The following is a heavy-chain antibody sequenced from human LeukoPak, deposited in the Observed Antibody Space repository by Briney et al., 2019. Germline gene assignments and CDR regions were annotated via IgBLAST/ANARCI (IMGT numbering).Heavy chain of an antibody. CDR2: ISGSGGST. Sequence: GGSLRLSCAVSGFTFTSYAMSWVRQAPGKGLEWASAISGSGGSTYYADSVKGRFTISRDNSKNTLYLQMNSLRAEDTAVYYCAKGYWGWPFDYWGQGTLVTVSS. CDR1: GFTFTSYA. CDR3: AKGYWGWPFDY. J-gene: IGHJ4*02. V-gene: IGHV3-23*01. D-gene: IGHD7-27*01.